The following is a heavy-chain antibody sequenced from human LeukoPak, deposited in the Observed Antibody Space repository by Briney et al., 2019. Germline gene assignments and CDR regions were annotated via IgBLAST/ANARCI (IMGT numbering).Heavy chain of an antibody. J-gene: IGHJ5*02. CDR1: GYSFTSYD. CDR3: ARWGGDYLSGDP. V-gene: IGHV1-8*01. CDR2: MSPDSGKT. Sequence: ASVKVFCKASGYSFTSYDIHWVRQATGLGLEWMGWMSPDSGKTGYAQPFQGRVTMTRNNSISTAYMELRSLTSEDTAVYFCARWGGDYLSGDPWGQGTLVTVSS. D-gene: IGHD2-21*02.